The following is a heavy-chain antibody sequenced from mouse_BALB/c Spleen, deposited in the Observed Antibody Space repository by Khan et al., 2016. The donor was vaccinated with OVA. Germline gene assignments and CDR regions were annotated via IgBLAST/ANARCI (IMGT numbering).Heavy chain of an antibody. V-gene: IGHV9-1*02. CDR2: INTYTGGP. Sequence: QFQLVQSGPELKKPGETVKISCKASGYTFTNYGMNWVKQAPGKGLKWMGWINTYTGGPTYTDDFKGRFAFSLETSASTAYLQINNLKNEDMATXFCAREASYCYFDVWGAGTTVTVSS. J-gene: IGHJ1*01. CDR3: AREASYCYFDV. CDR1: GYTFTNYG.